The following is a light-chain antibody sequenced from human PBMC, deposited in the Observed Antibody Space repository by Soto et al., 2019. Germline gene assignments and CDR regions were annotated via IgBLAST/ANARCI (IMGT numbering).Light chain of an antibody. J-gene: IGKJ1*01. V-gene: IGKV3-11*01. Sequence: EIVLTQSPATLSSFPGDRVTLSCRASQAVNTRLAWYHHKPGQAPRLLIYLTSNRAAGIPARFSGSGSETDFTLTISDVEPEDFAVYYCHQRQSWPRTFGQGTKVDIK. CDR2: LTS. CDR1: QAVNTR. CDR3: HQRQSWPRT.